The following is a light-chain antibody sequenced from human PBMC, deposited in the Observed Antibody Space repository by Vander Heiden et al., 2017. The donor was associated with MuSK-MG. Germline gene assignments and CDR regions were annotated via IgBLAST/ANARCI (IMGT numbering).Light chain of an antibody. CDR3: SSYTSSSTVV. V-gene: IGLV2-14*01. Sequence: QSALTQPAAAAGPPGPSITISCTGTSSDAGGHNRVSLYQPHPGQAPQRDTHEVSNRPSGVSTRFSGSKSGNTASLTISGLQAEDGSDYFCSSYTSSSTVVFGGGTKLTVL. CDR1: SSDAGGHNR. J-gene: IGLJ3*02. CDR2: EVS.